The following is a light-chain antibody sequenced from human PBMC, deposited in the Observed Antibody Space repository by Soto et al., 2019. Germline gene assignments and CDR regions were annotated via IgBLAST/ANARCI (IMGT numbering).Light chain of an antibody. Sequence: DLQMTQSPSTLSASVGDRVTITCRASQSIGSWLAWYQQKPGKAPNLLIYKASNLQTGVPSRFSGSGSGTEFTLSISSLQPDDFATYYCHHYNSYTTWTFGQGTKVEVK. V-gene: IGKV1-5*03. CDR2: KAS. CDR1: QSIGSW. J-gene: IGKJ1*01. CDR3: HHYNSYTTWT.